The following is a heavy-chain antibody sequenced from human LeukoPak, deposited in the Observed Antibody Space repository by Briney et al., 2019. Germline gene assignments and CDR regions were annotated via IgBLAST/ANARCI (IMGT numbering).Heavy chain of an antibody. CDR1: GGTFSSYA. D-gene: IGHD3-16*02. V-gene: IGHV1-69*04. Sequence: SVKVSCKASGGTFSSYAISWVRQAPGQGLEWMGRIIPILGIANYAQKFQGRVTITADKSTSTAYMELSSLRSEDTAVYYCASVREYYDYVWGSYRYTGHAFDIWGQGTMVTVSS. J-gene: IGHJ3*02. CDR3: ASVREYYDYVWGSYRYTGHAFDI. CDR2: IIPILGIA.